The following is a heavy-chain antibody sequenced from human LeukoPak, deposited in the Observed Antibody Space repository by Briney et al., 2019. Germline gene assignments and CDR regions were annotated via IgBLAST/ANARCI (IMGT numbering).Heavy chain of an antibody. CDR2: ISYDGSNK. Sequence: GGSLRLSCAASGFTFSHYAIHWVRQAPGEGLEWVAVISYDGSNKYYADSVKGRFTISRDNSKNTVYLQMDSLRAEDTALYYCARGSYYGTGSSHDAFDIWGQGTMVTVSS. CDR3: ARGSYYGTGSSHDAFDI. CDR1: GFTFSHYA. D-gene: IGHD3-10*01. J-gene: IGHJ3*02. V-gene: IGHV3-30-3*01.